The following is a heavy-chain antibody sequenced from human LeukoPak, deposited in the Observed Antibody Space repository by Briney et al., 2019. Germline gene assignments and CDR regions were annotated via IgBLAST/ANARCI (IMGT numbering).Heavy chain of an antibody. V-gene: IGHV3-64*01. Sequence: PGGSLRLSCAASGFTFSMYAMHWVRQAPGKGLEHVSAISSDGGSTYYANSVKGRFTISRDNSKNTLYLQMGSLRAEDMAVYYCVNYGMDVWGQGTTVTVSS. J-gene: IGHJ6*02. CDR1: GFTFSMYA. CDR3: VNYGMDV. CDR2: ISSDGGST.